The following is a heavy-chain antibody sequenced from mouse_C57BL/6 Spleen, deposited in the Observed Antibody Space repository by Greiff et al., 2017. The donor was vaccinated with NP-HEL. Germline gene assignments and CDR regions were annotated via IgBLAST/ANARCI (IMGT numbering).Heavy chain of an antibody. D-gene: IGHD2-3*01. CDR2: IDPSDSET. V-gene: IGHV1-52*01. J-gene: IGHJ3*01. Sequence: VQLQQPGAELVRPGSSVKLSCKASGYTFTSYWMHWVKQRPIQGLEWIGNIDPSDSETHYNQKFKDKATLTVDKSSSTAYMQLSSLTSEDSAVYYCAREGMGGYSFAYWGQGTLVTVSA. CDR1: GYTFTSYW. CDR3: AREGMGGYSFAY.